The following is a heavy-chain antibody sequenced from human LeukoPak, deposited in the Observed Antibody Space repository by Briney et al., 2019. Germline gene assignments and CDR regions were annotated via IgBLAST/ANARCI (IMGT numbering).Heavy chain of an antibody. CDR2: MNPNSGNT. D-gene: IGHD3-3*01. Sequence: ASVKVSCKASGYTFTSYDINWVRQATGQGLEWMGWMNPNSGNTGYAQKFQGRVTMTRNTSISTAYLELSSLRSEDTAVYYCGRGLRFLGWLLSWFDPWGQGTLVTVSS. CDR3: GRGLRFLGWLLSWFDP. CDR1: GYTFTSYD. J-gene: IGHJ5*02. V-gene: IGHV1-8*01.